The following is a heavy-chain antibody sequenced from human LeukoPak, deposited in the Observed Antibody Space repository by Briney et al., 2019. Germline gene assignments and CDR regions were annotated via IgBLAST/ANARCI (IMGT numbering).Heavy chain of an antibody. CDR3: ATPLGGIDC. CDR2: IYPGDSDT. V-gene: IGHV5-51*01. D-gene: IGHD4-23*01. J-gene: IGHJ4*02. CDR1: GSSFTSNW. Sequence: GASRHISGKGVGSSFTSNWIGWVRRLPGKGLEWMGIIYPGDSDTRYSPSFQGQVTISADKSISTAYLQWSSLKASDTAMYYCATPLGGIDCWGQGTLVTVSS.